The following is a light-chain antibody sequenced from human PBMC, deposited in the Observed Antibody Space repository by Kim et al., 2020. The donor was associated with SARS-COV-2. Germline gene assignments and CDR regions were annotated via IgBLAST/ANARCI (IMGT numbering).Light chain of an antibody. CDR3: QSYDSSLSGWV. Sequence: QRVTISCTGSSSNIGAGYDVHWYQQLPGTARKVLIYGNSNRPSGVPDRFSGSKSGTSASLAITGLQAEDEADYYCQSYDSSLSGWVFGGGTKLTVL. V-gene: IGLV1-40*01. J-gene: IGLJ3*02. CDR2: GNS. CDR1: SSNIGAGYD.